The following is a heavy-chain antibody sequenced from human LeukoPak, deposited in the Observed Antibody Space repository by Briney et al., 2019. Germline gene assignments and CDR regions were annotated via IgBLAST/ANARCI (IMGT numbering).Heavy chain of an antibody. Sequence: SETLSLTCTVSGGSISSHYWSWIRQPPGKGLKWIGYIYYSGSTNYNPSLKSRVTISVDTSKNQFSLKLSSVTAADTAVYYCARAGYSSSWYGRYYYYYYMDVWGKGTTVTVSS. V-gene: IGHV4-59*11. J-gene: IGHJ6*03. CDR3: ARAGYSSSWYGRYYYYYYMDV. CDR1: GGSISSHY. CDR2: IYYSGST. D-gene: IGHD6-13*01.